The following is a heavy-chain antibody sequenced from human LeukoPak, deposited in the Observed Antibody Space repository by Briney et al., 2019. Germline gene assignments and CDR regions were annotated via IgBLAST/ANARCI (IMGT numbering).Heavy chain of an antibody. J-gene: IGHJ4*02. V-gene: IGHV5-51*01. D-gene: IGHD5-12*01. Sequence: GESLKISCKGSGYSFTSYWIGWVRQMPGKGLEWMGIIYPGDSDTRYSPSFQGQVTISVDKSLSTAYLQWSSLKASDTAMYYCARRGYSGYEGSYFDYWGQGTLVTVSS. CDR3: ARRGYSGYEGSYFDY. CDR2: IYPGDSDT. CDR1: GYSFTSYW.